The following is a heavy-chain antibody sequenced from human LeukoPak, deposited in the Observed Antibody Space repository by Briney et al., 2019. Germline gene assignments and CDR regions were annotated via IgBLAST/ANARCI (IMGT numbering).Heavy chain of an antibody. Sequence: GGSLRLSCAASGFTFSSYSMNWVRQAPGKGLEWVSSISSSSYIYYADSVKGRFTISRDNAKNSLYLQMNSLRAEDTAVYYCARDPGMVATYTKDPFDYWGQGTLVTVSS. CDR2: ISSSSYI. CDR1: GFTFSSYS. V-gene: IGHV3-21*01. D-gene: IGHD5-12*01. CDR3: ARDPGMVATYTKDPFDY. J-gene: IGHJ4*02.